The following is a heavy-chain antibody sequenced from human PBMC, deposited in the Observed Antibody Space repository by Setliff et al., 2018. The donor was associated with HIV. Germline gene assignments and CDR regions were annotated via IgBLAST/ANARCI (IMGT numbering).Heavy chain of an antibody. Sequence: PGGSLRLSCAASGFTFSNYAMSWVRQAPGKGLEWVGHIRSKASAYATASAASVKGRFTVSRDDSSDTAYLHMSNLKSEDTAVYYCVAATTEGFDPWGQGTLVTVSS. D-gene: IGHD6-13*01. CDR3: VAATTEGFDP. CDR1: GFTFSNYA. J-gene: IGHJ5*02. V-gene: IGHV3-73*01. CDR2: IRSKASAYAT.